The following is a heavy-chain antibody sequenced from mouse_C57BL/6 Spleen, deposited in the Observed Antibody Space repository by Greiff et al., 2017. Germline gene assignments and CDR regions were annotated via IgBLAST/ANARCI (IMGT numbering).Heavy chain of an antibody. CDR3: TRTNYGSSSGWFAY. J-gene: IGHJ3*01. Sequence: EVMLVESGEGLVKPGGSLKLSCAASGFTFSSYAMSWVRQTPEKRLEWVAYISSGGDYIYYADTVKGRFTIYRDNARNTLYLQMSSLKSEDTAMYYCTRTNYGSSSGWFAYWGQGTLVTVSA. D-gene: IGHD1-1*01. V-gene: IGHV5-9-1*02. CDR2: ISSGGDYI. CDR1: GFTFSSYA.